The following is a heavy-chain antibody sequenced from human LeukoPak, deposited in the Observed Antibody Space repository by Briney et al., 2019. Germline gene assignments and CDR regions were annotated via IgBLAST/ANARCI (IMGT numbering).Heavy chain of an antibody. CDR3: ARSPIQLWPENVFFDY. CDR1: GYTLTGYY. D-gene: IGHD5-18*01. Sequence: GASVKVSCKAPGYTLTGYYMHWVRQAPGQGLEWMGWINPNSGGTNYAQKFQGRVTMTRDTSISTAYMELSRLRSDDTAVYYCARSPIQLWPENVFFDYWGQGTLVTVSS. V-gene: IGHV1-2*02. J-gene: IGHJ4*02. CDR2: INPNSGGT.